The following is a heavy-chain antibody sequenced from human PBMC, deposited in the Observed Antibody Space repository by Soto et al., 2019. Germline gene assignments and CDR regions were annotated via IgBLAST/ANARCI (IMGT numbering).Heavy chain of an antibody. D-gene: IGHD2-15*01. CDR1: GFTFSSYA. CDR2: ISGSGGST. Sequence: GGSLRLSCAASGFTFSSYAMSWVRQAPGKGLEWVSAISGSGGSTYYADSVKGRFTISRDNSKNTLYLQMNSLRAEDTAVYYWAKTLSVVGVAAPPIYLDYGGREPLFTVSS. J-gene: IGHJ4*02. V-gene: IGHV3-23*01. CDR3: AKTLSVVGVAAPPIYLDY.